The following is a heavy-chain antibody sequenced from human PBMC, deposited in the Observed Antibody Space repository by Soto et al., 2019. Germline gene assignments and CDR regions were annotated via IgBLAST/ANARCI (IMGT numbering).Heavy chain of an antibody. CDR1: GSPFPTYA. D-gene: IGHD4-17*01. V-gene: IGHV1-3*01. J-gene: IGHJ2*01. CDR3: ARGASSVTTFYFDL. Sequence: QVQVVQSGAEGKKPGASGKVSCKASGSPFPTYALHGVRKAPGQRLEWMGWTNPGNGNTKNSQKFQGRVTITRDTFASTAYMELSSLRSEDTAVYYCARGASSVTTFYFDLWGRGTLVTVSS. CDR2: TNPGNGNT.